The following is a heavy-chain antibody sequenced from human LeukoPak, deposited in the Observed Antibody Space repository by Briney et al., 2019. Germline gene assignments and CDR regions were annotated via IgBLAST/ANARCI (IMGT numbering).Heavy chain of an antibody. Sequence: ASVKVSCKASGYTFTDHYMHWVRQAPGQGLEWMGWINPDSGDTYYAQKFQGSITMTRDTSITTVYMELTRLTSDDTAVYYCAKENIIGGIVDGEDYWGQGTLVTVSS. CDR3: AKENIIGGIVDGEDY. J-gene: IGHJ4*02. CDR1: GYTFTDHY. V-gene: IGHV1-2*02. CDR2: INPDSGDT. D-gene: IGHD3-16*01.